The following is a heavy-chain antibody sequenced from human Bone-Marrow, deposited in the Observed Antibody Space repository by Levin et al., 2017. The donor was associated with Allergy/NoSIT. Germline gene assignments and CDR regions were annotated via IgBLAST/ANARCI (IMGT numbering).Heavy chain of an antibody. J-gene: IGHJ3*02. V-gene: IGHV4-59*02. D-gene: IGHD3-22*01. CDR3: ARDVYDSSDYYQGTFDI. CDR1: GASVNHYY. Sequence: SETLSLTCTVSGASVNHYYWSWLRQPPGKALEWIGYIYYNGNTKYNPSLESRVTISVDTSNNQFSLKLTSVTAADTAVYFCARDVYDSSDYYQGTFDIWGHGTMVTVSS. CDR2: IYYNGNT.